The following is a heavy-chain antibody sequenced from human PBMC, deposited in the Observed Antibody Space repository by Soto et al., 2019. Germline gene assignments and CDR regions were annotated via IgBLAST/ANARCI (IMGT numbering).Heavy chain of an antibody. CDR1: GGSISSYY. Sequence: QVQLQESGPGLVKPSETLSLTCTVSGGSISSYYWSWIRQPPGKGLEWIGYIYHSGSTNYNPSLNSRVTISVDTYNNQFSLKLSSVTAADTAVYYCARDKLVPAARGYYYYGMDVWGQGTTVTVSS. CDR2: IYHSGST. J-gene: IGHJ6*02. D-gene: IGHD2-2*01. CDR3: ARDKLVPAARGYYYYGMDV. V-gene: IGHV4-59*01.